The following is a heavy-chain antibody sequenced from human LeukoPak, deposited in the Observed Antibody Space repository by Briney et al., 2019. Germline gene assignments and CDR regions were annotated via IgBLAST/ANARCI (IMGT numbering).Heavy chain of an antibody. D-gene: IGHD1-26*01. CDR2: IYSGGST. CDR1: GFTVSSNY. V-gene: IGHV3-53*01. CDR3: ARDEYSGSYYGDY. Sequence: GGSPRLSCAASGFTVSSNYMSWVRQAPGKGLEWVSVIYSGGSTYYADSVKGRFTISRDNSKNTLYLQMNSLRAEDTAVYYCARDEYSGSYYGDYWGQGTLVTVSS. J-gene: IGHJ4*02.